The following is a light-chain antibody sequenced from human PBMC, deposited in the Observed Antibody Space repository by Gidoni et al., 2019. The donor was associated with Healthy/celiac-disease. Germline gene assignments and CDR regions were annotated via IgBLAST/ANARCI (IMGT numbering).Light chain of an antibody. CDR1: QSISSY. Sequence: DNQMTQSPPSLSASVGDRVTITCRASQSISSYLNWYQQKPGKAPKLLIYAASSLQSGVPSRFSGSVSGTDFTLTISSLQPEDIATYYCQQSYSTPRALTFGGGTKVEIK. J-gene: IGKJ4*01. V-gene: IGKV1-39*01. CDR3: QQSYSTPRALT. CDR2: AAS.